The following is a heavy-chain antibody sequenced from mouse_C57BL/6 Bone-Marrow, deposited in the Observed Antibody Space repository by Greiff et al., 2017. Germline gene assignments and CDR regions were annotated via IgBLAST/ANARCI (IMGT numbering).Heavy chain of an antibody. CDR1: GYTFTNYW. CDR3: ARGYAMDY. Sequence: VQLQQSGAELVRPGASVKMSCKASGYTFTNYWIGWAKQSPGNGLEWIGDINPGGGYTNYNEKFKGKATLTADKSSSTAYMQFSSLTSEDSSIYYCARGYAMDYWGQGTSVTVSS. J-gene: IGHJ4*01. CDR2: INPGGGYT. V-gene: IGHV1-63*01.